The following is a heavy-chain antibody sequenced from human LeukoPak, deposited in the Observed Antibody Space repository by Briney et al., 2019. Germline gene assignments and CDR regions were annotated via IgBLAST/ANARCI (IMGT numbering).Heavy chain of an antibody. CDR3: AKFHSSGWYAHFDN. CDR2: ISASGVST. Sequence: GVSLRLSCAASGFTFSSYAMSWVRQAPGKGLEWISGISASGVSTTYADSVKGRFTISRGNSKNTLYLQMNSLRAEDTAVYYCAKFHSSGWYAHFDNWGQGTLVTVSS. V-gene: IGHV3-23*01. CDR1: GFTFSSYA. D-gene: IGHD6-19*01. J-gene: IGHJ4*02.